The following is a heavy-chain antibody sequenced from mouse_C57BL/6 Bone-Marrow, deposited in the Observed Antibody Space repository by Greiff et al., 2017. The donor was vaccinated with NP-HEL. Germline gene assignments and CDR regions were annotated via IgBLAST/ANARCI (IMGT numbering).Heavy chain of an antibody. V-gene: IGHV5-6*01. CDR3: ARSTFDY. J-gene: IGHJ2*01. Sequence: EVQGVESGGDLVKPGGSLKLSCAASGFTFSSYGMSWVRQTPDKRLEWVATISSGGSYTYYPDSVKGRVTISRDNAKNTLYLQMSSLKSEDTAMYYGARSTFDYWGQGTTLTVSS. CDR1: GFTFSSYG. CDR2: ISSGGSYT.